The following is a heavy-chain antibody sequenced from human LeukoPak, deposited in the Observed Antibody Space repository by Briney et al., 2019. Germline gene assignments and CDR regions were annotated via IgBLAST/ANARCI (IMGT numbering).Heavy chain of an antibody. V-gene: IGHV3-23*01. D-gene: IGHD3-22*01. Sequence: PGGSLRLSCAGSGFSFSSHGMNWVRQAPGKGLEWVSGISPSGDITYYTDSVRGRFTISRDNSKNTLYLQMNSLRAEDTAVYYCAKEDAAMTMIVVVISYFDYWGQGTLVTVSS. J-gene: IGHJ4*02. CDR1: GFSFSSHG. CDR3: AKEDAAMTMIVVVISYFDY. CDR2: ISPSGDIT.